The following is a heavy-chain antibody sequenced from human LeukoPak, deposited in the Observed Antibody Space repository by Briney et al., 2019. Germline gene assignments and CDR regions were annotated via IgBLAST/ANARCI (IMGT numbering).Heavy chain of an antibody. Sequence: GGSLRLSCAASGFSFRSITMSWVRQAPAKGLEWVSSVIASGGTTYYVDSVKGRFTISRDNSKNTVYLQMNSLRAEDTAMYYCAKGAGGSYGLYYFDYWGQGTLLTVSS. CDR3: AKGAGGSYGLYYFDY. CDR1: GFSFRSIT. V-gene: IGHV3-23*01. J-gene: IGHJ4*02. D-gene: IGHD3-10*01. CDR2: VIASGGTT.